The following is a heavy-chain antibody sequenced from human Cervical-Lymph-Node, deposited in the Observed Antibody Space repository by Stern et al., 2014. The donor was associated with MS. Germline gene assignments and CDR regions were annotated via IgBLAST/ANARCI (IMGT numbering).Heavy chain of an antibody. J-gene: IGHJ4*02. D-gene: IGHD5-12*01. CDR2: VSAGGDTT. Sequence: EVQLVESGGGLVQPGGSLRLSCETSGFPFSTYGMSWVRQAPGKGLEWVSFVSAGGDTTHYADSVEGRFTISRDKAGNSLHLQMHSLRDEDMAIYYCARTWLENTFDRWGQGTLVTVSS. V-gene: IGHV3-48*02. CDR1: GFPFSTYG. CDR3: ARTWLENTFDR.